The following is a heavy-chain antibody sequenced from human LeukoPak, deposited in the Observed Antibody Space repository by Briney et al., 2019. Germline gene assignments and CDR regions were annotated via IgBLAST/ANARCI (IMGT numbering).Heavy chain of an antibody. J-gene: IGHJ5*02. D-gene: IGHD4-23*01. CDR1: GFTFSSYA. CDR3: ARVRDYVGVAASLDL. V-gene: IGHV3-23*01. CDR2: IRGSGDST. Sequence: GGSLRLSCAASGFTFSSYAMTWVRQAPGKGLEWVSSIRGSGDSTYYADSVKGRFTISRDNAKNSLYLQMNSLRAEDTAVYYCARVRDYVGVAASLDLWGQGTLVTVSA.